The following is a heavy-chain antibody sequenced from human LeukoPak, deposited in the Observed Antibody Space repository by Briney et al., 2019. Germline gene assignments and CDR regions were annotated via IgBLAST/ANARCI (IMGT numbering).Heavy chain of an antibody. V-gene: IGHV4-61*01. CDR1: GGSVTRPKSF. Sequence: PSETLSLTCSVSGGSVTRPKSFWAWIRQSPGKGLEWIGYIYYSGSTNYNPSLKSRVTISVDTSKNQFSPKLSSVTAADTAVYYCARESSYGYCDYWGPGTLVTVSS. CDR2: IYYSGST. D-gene: IGHD5-18*01. CDR3: ARESSYGYCDY. J-gene: IGHJ4*02.